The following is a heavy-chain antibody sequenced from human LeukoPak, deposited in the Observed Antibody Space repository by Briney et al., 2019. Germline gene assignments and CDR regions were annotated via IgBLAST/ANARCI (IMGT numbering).Heavy chain of an antibody. Sequence: GGSLRLSCAASGFTFSNYYMSWIRQAPGKGLEWVSYISSDGNTVSYADSVKGRFTISRDNVKNSLYLQMNSLRAEDTAVYYCAKGSMGRGPDYWGQGTLVTVSS. CDR3: AKGSMGRGPDY. V-gene: IGHV3-11*01. CDR1: GFTFSNYY. D-gene: IGHD3-10*01. CDR2: ISSDGNTV. J-gene: IGHJ4*02.